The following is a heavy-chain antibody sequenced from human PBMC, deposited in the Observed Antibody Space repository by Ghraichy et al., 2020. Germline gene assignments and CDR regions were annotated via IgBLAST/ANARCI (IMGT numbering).Heavy chain of an antibody. CDR3: AKDLYYDSSGYYPGLFDY. CDR1: GFTFSSYA. CDR2: ISGSGGST. Sequence: GGSLRLSCAASGFTFSSYAMSWVRQAPGKGLEWVSAISGSGGSTYYADSVKGRFTISRDNSKNTLYLQMNSLRAEDTAVYYCAKDLYYDSSGYYPGLFDYWGQGTLVTVSS. D-gene: IGHD3-22*01. V-gene: IGHV3-23*01. J-gene: IGHJ4*02.